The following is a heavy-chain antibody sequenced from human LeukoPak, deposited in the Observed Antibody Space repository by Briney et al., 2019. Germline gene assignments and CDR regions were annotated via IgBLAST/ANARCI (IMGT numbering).Heavy chain of an antibody. CDR1: GGSISSSSYY. CDR2: IYYTGST. CDR3: ARANDNYYYYYMDV. J-gene: IGHJ6*03. Sequence: SETLSLTCTVSGGSISSSSYYWSWVRQPPGKGLEWIGYIYYTGSTNYNPSLKSRVTMSVDTSKNQFSLKLTSVTAADTAVYYCARANDNYYYYYMDVWGKGTTVTISS. D-gene: IGHD3-9*01. V-gene: IGHV4-61*01.